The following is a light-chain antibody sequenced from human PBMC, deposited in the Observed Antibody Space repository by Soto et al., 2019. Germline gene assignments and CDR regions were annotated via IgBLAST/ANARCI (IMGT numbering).Light chain of an antibody. CDR1: QSVSSSY. CDR2: GAS. J-gene: IGKJ1*01. CDR3: QPYGRPPP. Sequence: VLTKSPFSLYLCQDKRATLSCRASQSVSSSYLAWYQQKPGQAPRLLIYGASSRATGIPDRFSGSGSGTDFTLTISRLEPDDFAVYYCQPYGRPPPFGQVTMADIK. V-gene: IGKV3-20*01.